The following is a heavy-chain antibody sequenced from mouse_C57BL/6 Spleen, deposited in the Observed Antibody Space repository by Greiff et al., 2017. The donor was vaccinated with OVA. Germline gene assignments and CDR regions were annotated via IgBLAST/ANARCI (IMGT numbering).Heavy chain of an antibody. Sequence: QVQLQQPGAELVRPGSSVKLSCKASGYTFTSYWMEWVKQRPGQGLEWIGNIYPSDSETHYNQKFKDKATLTVDKSSSTAYMQLSSLTSEDSAVYYCARGDGNYDYDYFDYWGQGTTLTVSS. CDR2: IYPSDSET. V-gene: IGHV1-61*01. CDR1: GYTFTSYW. CDR3: ARGDGNYDYDYFDY. D-gene: IGHD2-4*01. J-gene: IGHJ2*01.